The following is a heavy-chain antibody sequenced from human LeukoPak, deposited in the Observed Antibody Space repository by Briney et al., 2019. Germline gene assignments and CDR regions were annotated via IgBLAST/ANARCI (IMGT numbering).Heavy chain of an antibody. V-gene: IGHV3-30*04. CDR1: GFTFSSYA. Sequence: GGSLRLSCAASGFTFSSYAMHWVRQAPGKGPEWVAVISYDGSHKDYADSVKGRFTMSRDNSKNTLYLQMNSLRAEDTAVYHCARGARKGDDYGGFFDNWGQGILVTVSS. CDR2: ISYDGSHK. D-gene: IGHD4-23*01. J-gene: IGHJ4*02. CDR3: ARGARKGDDYGGFFDN.